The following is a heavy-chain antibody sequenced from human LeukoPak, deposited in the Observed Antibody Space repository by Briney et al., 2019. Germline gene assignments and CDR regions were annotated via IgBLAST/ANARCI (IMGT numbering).Heavy chain of an antibody. CDR1: GYTFTSYG. CDR3: AREGLGELTLDY. Sequence: ASVKVSCKASGYTFTSYGISWVRQAPGQGLEWMGWISTYNGDTNYAQKLQGRVTMTTDTSTNTAYMELRSLRSDDTAVYYCAREGLGELTLDYWGQGTLVTVSS. CDR2: ISTYNGDT. V-gene: IGHV1-18*01. D-gene: IGHD3-16*01. J-gene: IGHJ4*02.